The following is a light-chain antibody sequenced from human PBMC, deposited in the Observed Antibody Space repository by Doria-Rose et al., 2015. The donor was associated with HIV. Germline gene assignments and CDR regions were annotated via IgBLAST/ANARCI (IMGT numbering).Light chain of an antibody. CDR1: NIGTRS. Sequence: SVAPGQTARITCGGSNIGTRSVHWYQQKPGQAPVVVVHDDSDRASGISERVSGSKSGNTATLTISRVEAGDEADYYCQVWESSSDPYVVFGGGIKLTVL. J-gene: IGLJ2*01. CDR3: QVWESSSDPYVV. V-gene: IGLV3-21*02. CDR2: DDS.